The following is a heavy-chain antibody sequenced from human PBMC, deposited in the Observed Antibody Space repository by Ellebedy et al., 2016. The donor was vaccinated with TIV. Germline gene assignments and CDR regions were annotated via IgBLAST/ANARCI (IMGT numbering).Heavy chain of an antibody. CDR1: GFSFRSYW. CDR3: ATDGSYGDYRSPAHAFVF. J-gene: IGHJ3*01. D-gene: IGHD4-17*01. CDR2: INQGGSEK. Sequence: GESLKISCAASGFSFRSYWMSWLRQAPGKGLEWVANINQGGSEKYYVDSVKGRFTISRDNAKNSLYLQMNSLRDEDTSVYYCATDGSYGDYRSPAHAFVFWGQGTMVTVSS. V-gene: IGHV3-7*01.